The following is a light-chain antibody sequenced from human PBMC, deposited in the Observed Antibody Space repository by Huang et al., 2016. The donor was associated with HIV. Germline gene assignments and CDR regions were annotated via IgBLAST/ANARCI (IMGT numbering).Light chain of an antibody. CDR2: EAT. Sequence: ETLMTQFPATLSVSPGEKATLSCRASQNVRNNLAWSQQKPGQAPRLLFYEATSRATGDPGRFSASGSGIDFTLTISSLQSEDFAVYYCQQFNNWPPAFGGGTTVEIK. V-gene: IGKV3-15*01. CDR1: QNVRNN. CDR3: QQFNNWPPA. J-gene: IGKJ4*01.